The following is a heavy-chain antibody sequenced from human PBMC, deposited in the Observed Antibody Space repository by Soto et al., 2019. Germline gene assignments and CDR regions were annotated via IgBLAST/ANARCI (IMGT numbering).Heavy chain of an antibody. V-gene: IGHV4-59*01. J-gene: IGHJ2*01. CDR1: GVSISSYY. D-gene: IGHD3-3*01. CDR2: IYYSGST. CDR3: ARGGSKITVFGVVISWYFDL. Sequence: SESVSLTCAVSGVSISSYYWSWIRQPPGKGLEWIGYIYYSGSTNYNPSLKSRVTISVDTSKNQFSLKLSSVTAADTAVYYCARGGSKITVFGVVISWYFDLWGRGTLVTVSS.